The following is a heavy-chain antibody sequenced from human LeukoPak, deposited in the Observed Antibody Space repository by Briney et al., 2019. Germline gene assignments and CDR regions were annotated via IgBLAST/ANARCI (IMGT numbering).Heavy chain of an antibody. Sequence: PGRSLRLSCAASGFTLSSYGMHWVRQAPGKGLEWVAVIWYDGSNKYYADSVKGRFTISRDNSKNTLYLQMNSLRAEDTAVYYCARSKGLGYCSSTSCHYYYYYGMDVWGKGTTVTVSS. CDR1: GFTLSSYG. J-gene: IGHJ6*04. CDR2: IWYDGSNK. V-gene: IGHV3-33*01. CDR3: ARSKGLGYCSSTSCHYYYYYGMDV. D-gene: IGHD2-2*01.